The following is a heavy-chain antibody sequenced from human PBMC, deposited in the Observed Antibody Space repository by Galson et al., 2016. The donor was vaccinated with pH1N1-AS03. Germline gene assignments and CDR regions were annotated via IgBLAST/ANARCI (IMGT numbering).Heavy chain of an antibody. CDR1: RFIFSSYQ. J-gene: IGHJ4*02. V-gene: IGHV3-23*01. CDR3: TTVAGTYYNGAY. D-gene: IGHD3-10*01. Sequence: SLRLSCAASRFIFSSYQMSWVRQAPGKGLEWVSTYGGSDENTYYADSVEGRFTISRDSSKNTLYLQMNTLRAEDTVLYYCTTVAGTYYNGAYWGQGSLVTVSS. CDR2: YGGSDENT.